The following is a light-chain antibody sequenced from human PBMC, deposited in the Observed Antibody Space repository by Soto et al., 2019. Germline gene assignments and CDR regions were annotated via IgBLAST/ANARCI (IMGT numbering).Light chain of an antibody. CDR1: SSDVGGYNY. CDR3: SSYTSSSTRV. CDR2: EVS. Sequence: QSALTQPASVSGSPGQSITISCTGTSSDVGGYNYVCWYQQHPGKAPKLIIYEVSNRPSGVSNRFSGSKSGNTASLTISGLQAEDEADYYCSSYTSSSTRVFGGGTKLTVL. J-gene: IGLJ2*01. V-gene: IGLV2-14*01.